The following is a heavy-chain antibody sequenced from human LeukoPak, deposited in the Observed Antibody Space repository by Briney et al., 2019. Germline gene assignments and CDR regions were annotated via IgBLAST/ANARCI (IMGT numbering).Heavy chain of an antibody. CDR1: GGFISGSGHY. CDR3: STGGDTAKGGDS. Sequence: SATLSLTCTVSGGFISGSGHYWTWTRQHPGEGLEWLGFIHPGGSIYYNPSLSGRLIISADTSKNQMSLKLSSVTAADTAVYYCSTGGDTAKGGDSWGQGTLVTVSS. V-gene: IGHV4-31*03. J-gene: IGHJ4*02. CDR2: IHPGGSI. D-gene: IGHD5-18*01.